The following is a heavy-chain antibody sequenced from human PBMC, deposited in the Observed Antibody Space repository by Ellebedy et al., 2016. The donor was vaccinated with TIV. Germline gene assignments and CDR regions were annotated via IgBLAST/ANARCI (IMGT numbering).Heavy chain of an antibody. D-gene: IGHD3-10*01. V-gene: IGHV4-59*07. CDR2: ISYSGST. CDR1: GGSISPYY. CDR3: ARGSGYYGSGSEDAFDI. Sequence: MPSDTLSLTCTVSGGSISPYYWSWIRQLPGKGLEWIGYISYSGSTNYNPSLKSRVTISVDTSKNQFSLMLSSVTAADTAVYYCARGSGYYGSGSEDAFDIWGQGTMVTVSS. J-gene: IGHJ3*02.